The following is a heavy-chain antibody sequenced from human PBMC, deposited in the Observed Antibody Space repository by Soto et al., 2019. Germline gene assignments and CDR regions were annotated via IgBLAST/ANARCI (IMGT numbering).Heavy chain of an antibody. CDR1: GGSISSYY. J-gene: IGHJ3*02. CDR3: AREIGYCSGGSCSNAFDI. V-gene: IGHV4-59*01. Sequence: SETLSLTCTVSGGSISSYYWSWIRQPPGKGLEWIGYIYYSGSTNYNPSLKSRVTISVDTSKNQFSLKLSSVTAADTAVYYCAREIGYCSGGSCSNAFDIWGQGTMVTVS. D-gene: IGHD2-15*01. CDR2: IYYSGST.